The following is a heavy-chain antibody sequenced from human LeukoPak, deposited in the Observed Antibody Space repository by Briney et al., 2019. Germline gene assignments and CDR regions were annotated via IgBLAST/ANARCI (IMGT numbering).Heavy chain of an antibody. CDR1: GGSISSYY. CDR3: ARGLYPYYWYFDL. D-gene: IGHD2-2*02. Sequence: SETLSLTCTVSGGSISSYYWSWIRQPPGKGLEWIANIYHTGSTNYNPSLSSRVTISIDTAKNQFSLKLTSVTAADTAVYYCARGLYPYYWYFDLWGRGTLVTVSS. J-gene: IGHJ2*01. CDR2: IYHTGST. V-gene: IGHV4-59*01.